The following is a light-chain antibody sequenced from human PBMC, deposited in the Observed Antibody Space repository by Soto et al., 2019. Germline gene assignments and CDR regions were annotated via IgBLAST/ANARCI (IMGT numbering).Light chain of an antibody. V-gene: IGKV1-9*01. CDR3: QQLNIFPFT. Sequence: DIPLTQSPSFLSASVGVRVTLTCRASQVIARYLAWYQQKPGQAPKLLSYAASTLQSGVPARFSGSGSGTEFTLTISSLQPEDFATYYCQQLNIFPFTFGGGTKVEIK. J-gene: IGKJ4*01. CDR1: QVIARY. CDR2: AAS.